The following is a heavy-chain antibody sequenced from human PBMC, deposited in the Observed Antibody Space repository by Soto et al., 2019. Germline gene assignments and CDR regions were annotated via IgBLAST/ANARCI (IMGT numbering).Heavy chain of an antibody. D-gene: IGHD2-2*01. CDR2: ITSSGSSI. CDR1: GFTFSDYY. CDR3: ARRIPYQPRDPDQYFDY. Sequence: GGSLRLSCAASGFTFSDYYMSWIRQAPGKGLEWVSYITSSGSSIYYADSVKGRFTISRDNAKNSLYLQMNSLRAEDTAVYYCARRIPYQPRDPDQYFDYWGQGTLVTVSS. J-gene: IGHJ4*02. V-gene: IGHV3-11*01.